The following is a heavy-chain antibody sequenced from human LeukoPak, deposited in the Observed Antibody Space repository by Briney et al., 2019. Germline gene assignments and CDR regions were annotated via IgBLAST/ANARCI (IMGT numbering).Heavy chain of an antibody. Sequence: PVASVKVSCKASGGTFSSYAISWVRQAPGQGLEWMGGIIPIFGTANYAQKFQGRVTITADESTSTAYMELSSLRSEDTAVYYCARAGRGYSSLFDYWGQGTLVTVSS. CDR2: IIPIFGTA. CDR1: GGTFSSYA. CDR3: ARAGRGYSSLFDY. D-gene: IGHD6-13*01. J-gene: IGHJ4*02. V-gene: IGHV1-69*13.